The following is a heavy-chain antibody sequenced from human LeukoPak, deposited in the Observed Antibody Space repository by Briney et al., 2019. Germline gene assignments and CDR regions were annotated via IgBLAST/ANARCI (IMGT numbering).Heavy chain of an antibody. V-gene: IGHV3-7*01. J-gene: IGHJ4*02. CDR2: IKQDGSEK. CDR1: GFTFSSSW. Sequence: GGSLRLSCAASGFTFSSSWMSWVRQAPGKGLEWVANIKQDGSEKYYVDSVKGRFTISRENAKNSLYRQMNCLRAEDTAVYYCARTRSSYYDSSGYGTLDYWGQGSLVTVSS. D-gene: IGHD3-22*01. CDR3: ARTRSSYYDSSGYGTLDY.